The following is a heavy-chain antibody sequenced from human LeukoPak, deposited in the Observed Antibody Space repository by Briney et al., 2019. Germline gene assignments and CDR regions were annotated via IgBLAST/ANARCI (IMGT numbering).Heavy chain of an antibody. V-gene: IGHV4-34*01. CDR2: INHSGYA. CDR1: GVSFNDYY. Sequence: SETLSLTCAVSGVSFNDYYWSWVRQTPGKGLEWIGEINHSGYANDSPSLKSRVTLSIDTSRKQFSLNLRSVTVADTGIYYCTRMTTGHDYWGQGTLVTVSS. J-gene: IGHJ4*02. D-gene: IGHD4-17*01. CDR3: TRMTTGHDY.